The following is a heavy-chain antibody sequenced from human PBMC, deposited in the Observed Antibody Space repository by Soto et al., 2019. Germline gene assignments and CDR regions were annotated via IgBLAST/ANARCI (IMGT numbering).Heavy chain of an antibody. V-gene: IGHV3-23*01. CDR1: GFTFSSYA. J-gene: IGHJ4*02. D-gene: IGHD2-2*01. CDR2: ISGSGSST. CDR3: AKDNRRLGGYAY. Sequence: LRLSCAASGFTFSSYAMNWVRQAPGKGLEWVSIISGSGSSTYYAESVKGRFIISRDNSKNTLYLQLNSLRADDTAVYYCAKDNRRLGGYAYWGQGTLVTVSS.